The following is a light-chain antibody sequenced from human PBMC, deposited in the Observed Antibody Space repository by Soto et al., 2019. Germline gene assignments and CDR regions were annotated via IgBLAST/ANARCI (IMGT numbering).Light chain of an antibody. Sequence: QSALTQPRSVSGSPGQSVTISCTGTSSDVGGYNYVSWYQHHPGRAPKLMIYDVSKRPSGVPDRFSGSKSGNTASLTISGLQAEDEADYYCCSYAGSYHPYVFGTGTKVTVL. V-gene: IGLV2-11*01. J-gene: IGLJ1*01. CDR3: CSYAGSYHPYV. CDR1: SSDVGGYNY. CDR2: DVS.